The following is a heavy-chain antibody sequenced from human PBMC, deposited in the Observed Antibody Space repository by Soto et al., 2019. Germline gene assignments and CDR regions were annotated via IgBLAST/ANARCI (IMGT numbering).Heavy chain of an antibody. CDR3: AREYYSSGTH. D-gene: IGHD3-10*01. CDR2: ISENGGIT. J-gene: IGHJ1*01. Sequence: GGSLRLSCAASGFTFSTYWMKWVRQVPGEGLVWVSSISENGGITTYADSVKGRFTISRDNAKNTLYLQMNGLRVEDTAIYYCAREYYSSGTHWGQGTLVTVSS. V-gene: IGHV3-74*01. CDR1: GFTFSTYW.